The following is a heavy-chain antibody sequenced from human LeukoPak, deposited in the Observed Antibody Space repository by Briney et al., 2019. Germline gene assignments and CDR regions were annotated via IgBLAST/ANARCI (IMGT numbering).Heavy chain of an antibody. CDR2: INPSGGST. Sequence: GGSLRLSCAASGFTFSSYAMHWVRQAPGQGLEWMGIINPSGGSTSYAQKFQGRVTMTRDTSTSTVYMELSSLRSEDTAVYYCASGLIPFSTSPTGLVDVWGQGTTVTVSS. D-gene: IGHD2-2*01. CDR3: ASGLIPFSTSPTGLVDV. J-gene: IGHJ6*02. CDR1: GFTFSSYA. V-gene: IGHV1-46*01.